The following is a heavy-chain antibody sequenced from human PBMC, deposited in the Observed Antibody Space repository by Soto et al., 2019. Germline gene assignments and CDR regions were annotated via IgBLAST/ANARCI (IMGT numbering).Heavy chain of an antibody. V-gene: IGHV3-33*01. J-gene: IGHJ6*02. CDR3: ARGIRDYYGMDV. D-gene: IGHD5-18*01. CDR2: RWYDGSNN. Sequence: QVQLVESGGGVVQPGMSLRLSCAASGFTFSTYGIHWVRQAPGKGLEWVAVRWYDGSNNYYAESVKGRFTISRDNAKNTLYMQMNSLRAEDTAVYYCARGIRDYYGMDVWGQGTTVTVSS. CDR1: GFTFSTYG.